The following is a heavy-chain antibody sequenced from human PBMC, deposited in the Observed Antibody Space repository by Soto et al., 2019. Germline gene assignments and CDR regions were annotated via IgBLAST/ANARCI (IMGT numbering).Heavy chain of an antibody. J-gene: IGHJ4*02. V-gene: IGHV3-64*02. Sequence: EVQLVESGEGLVQPGGSLRLSCVASGFSFSNYAMHWVRQAPGKGLEYVSAISGNGASTYYADSVKGRFTIFRDNSKNTLYLQMGSLSAEDRAVYYCARGPSTVATWLDYWGQGTLVTVSS. D-gene: IGHD4-17*01. CDR1: GFSFSNYA. CDR2: ISGNGAST. CDR3: ARGPSTVATWLDY.